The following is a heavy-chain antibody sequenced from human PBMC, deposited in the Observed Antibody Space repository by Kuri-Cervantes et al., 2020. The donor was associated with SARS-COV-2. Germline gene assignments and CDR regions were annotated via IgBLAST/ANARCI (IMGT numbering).Heavy chain of an antibody. Sequence: SETLSLTCTVSGGSISSSSYYWGWIRQPPGKGLEWIGSIYYSGSTYYNPSLKSRVTISVDTSKNQFSLKLSSVTAADTAVYYCARRNSPYSSSSYYFDYRGQGTLVTVSS. D-gene: IGHD6-13*01. CDR2: IYYSGST. J-gene: IGHJ4*02. CDR1: GGSISSSSYY. CDR3: ARRNSPYSSSSYYFDY. V-gene: IGHV4-39*01.